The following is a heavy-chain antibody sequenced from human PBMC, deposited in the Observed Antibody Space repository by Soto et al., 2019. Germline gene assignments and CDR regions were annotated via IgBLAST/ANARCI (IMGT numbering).Heavy chain of an antibody. Sequence: ASVKVSCKASGGTFSSYTINWVRQATGQGLEWMGWMNPNSGNTGYAQKFQGRVTMTRNTSISTAYMELSSLRSEDTAVYYCARGPYSSSWDDWFDPWGQGTLVTVSS. D-gene: IGHD6-13*01. CDR3: ARGPYSSSWDDWFDP. CDR1: GGTFSSYT. J-gene: IGHJ5*02. CDR2: MNPNSGNT. V-gene: IGHV1-8*02.